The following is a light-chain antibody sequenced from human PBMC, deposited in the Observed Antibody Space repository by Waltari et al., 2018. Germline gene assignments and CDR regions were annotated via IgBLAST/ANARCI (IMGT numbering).Light chain of an antibody. CDR1: QSVRSN. V-gene: IGKV3-15*01. J-gene: IGKJ4*01. CDR3: QQYNNWPPLT. Sequence: EVVMTQSPATLSVSPGETATLSCRAIQSVRSNLAWYQQKAGQAPRLLIYGASTRATAIPARFSGSGSGTEFTLTISSLQSEDVALYFCQQYNNWPPLTFGGGTKVEIK. CDR2: GAS.